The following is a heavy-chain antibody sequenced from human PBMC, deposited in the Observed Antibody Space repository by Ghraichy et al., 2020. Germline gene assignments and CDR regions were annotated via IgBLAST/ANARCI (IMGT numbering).Heavy chain of an antibody. CDR2: INAGNGNT. CDR3: ARNYFAYCSSTSCYAPDY. D-gene: IGHD2-2*01. Sequence: ASVKVSCKASGYTFTSYAMHWVRQAPGQRLEWMGWINAGNGNTKYSQKFQGRVTITRDTSASTAYMELSSLRSEDTAVYYCARNYFAYCSSTSCYAPDYWGQGTLVTVSS. V-gene: IGHV1-3*01. J-gene: IGHJ4*02. CDR1: GYTFTSYA.